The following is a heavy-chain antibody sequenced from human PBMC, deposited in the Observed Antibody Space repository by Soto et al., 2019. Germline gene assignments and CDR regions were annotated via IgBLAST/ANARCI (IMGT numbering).Heavy chain of an antibody. V-gene: IGHV4-34*01. CDR2: INHSGIT. CDR1: GGSFSGYF. D-gene: IGHD1-1*01. CDR3: VTGPYNYNSRYFDY. Sequence: QVQLQQWGAGLLKPSETLSLTCTVSGGSFSGYFWTWIRQPPGKGQEWLAEINHSGITNYNPSVESRVSMSVETSKNQFSLRLYSVTAADTAVYYCVTGPYNYNSRYFDYWGQGTLVTVSS. J-gene: IGHJ4*02.